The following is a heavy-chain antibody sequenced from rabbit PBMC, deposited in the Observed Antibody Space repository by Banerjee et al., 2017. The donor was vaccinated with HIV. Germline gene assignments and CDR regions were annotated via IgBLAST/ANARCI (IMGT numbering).Heavy chain of an antibody. J-gene: IGHJ4*01. V-gene: IGHV1S40*01. CDR3: VRWHSYDDYGDWGYFNL. Sequence: QSLEESGGDLVKPGASLTLTCTASGFSFSSNYYMCWVRQAPGKGLEWIGCIYTGSGHTYYASWAKGRFTISKTSSTTVTLQMTRLTAADTATYFCVRWHSYDDYGDWGYFNLWGPGTLVTVS. CDR2: IYTGSGHT. D-gene: IGHD2-1*01. CDR1: GFSFSSNYY.